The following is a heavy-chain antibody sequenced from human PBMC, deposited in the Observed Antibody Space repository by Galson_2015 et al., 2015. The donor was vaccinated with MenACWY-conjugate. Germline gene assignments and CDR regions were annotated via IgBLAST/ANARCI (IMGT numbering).Heavy chain of an antibody. CDR1: GGSITTTNY. CDR2: IFHSGST. CDR3: ARGGDTAMAY. Sequence: SEPLSLTCAVSGGSITTTNYWSWVRQPPGKGLEWIGEIFHSGSTNYNPSLESRVIISVDKSKNQFSLNLNSVTAADTAVYFCARGGDTAMAYWGQGILVTVSS. D-gene: IGHD5-18*01. V-gene: IGHV4-4*02. J-gene: IGHJ4*02.